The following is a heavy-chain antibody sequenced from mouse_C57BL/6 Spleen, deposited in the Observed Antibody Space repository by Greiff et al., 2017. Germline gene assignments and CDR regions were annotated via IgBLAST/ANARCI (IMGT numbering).Heavy chain of an antibody. J-gene: IGHJ3*01. CDR3: ARVGDGYYSNWFAY. CDR1: GYTFTDYY. Sequence: EVQLQQSGPVLVKPGASVKMSCKASGYTFTDYYMNWVKQSHGKSLEWIGVINPYNGGTSYNQKFKGKATLTVDKSSSTAYMELNSLTSEDSAVYYCARVGDGYYSNWFAYWGQGTLVTVSA. CDR2: INPYNGGT. D-gene: IGHD2-3*01. V-gene: IGHV1-19*01.